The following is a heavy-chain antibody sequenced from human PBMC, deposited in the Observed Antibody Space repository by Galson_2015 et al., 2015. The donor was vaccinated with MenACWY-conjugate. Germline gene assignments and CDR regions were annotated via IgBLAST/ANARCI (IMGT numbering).Heavy chain of an antibody. CDR3: VRHSGIAGTGTRRLDV. CDR2: ISSSSSTI. Sequence: SLRLSCAASGFTFSSYSMNWVRQAPGKGLEWVSYISSSSSTIYYADSVKGRLTISRDNAKNSVYLQMNSLRAEDTAVYYCVRHSGIAGTGTRRLDVWGQGTTVTVSS. D-gene: IGHD6-13*01. V-gene: IGHV3-48*04. CDR1: GFTFSSYS. J-gene: IGHJ6*02.